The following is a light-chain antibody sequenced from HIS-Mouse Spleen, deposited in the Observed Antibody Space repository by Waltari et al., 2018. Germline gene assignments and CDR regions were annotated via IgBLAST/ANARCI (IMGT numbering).Light chain of an antibody. V-gene: IGKV4-1*01. Sequence: DIVMTQSPDSLAVSLGERATIHCKSSQSVFNSSNNKNYLAWYQQKPGQPPKLLIYWASTRESGVPDRFSGSGSGTDFTLTISSLQAEDVAVYYCQQYYSTPFTFGPGTKVDIK. J-gene: IGKJ3*01. CDR3: QQYYSTPFT. CDR1: QSVFNSSNNKNY. CDR2: WAS.